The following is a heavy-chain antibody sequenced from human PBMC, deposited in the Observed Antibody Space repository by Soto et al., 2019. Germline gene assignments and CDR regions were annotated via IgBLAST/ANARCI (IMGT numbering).Heavy chain of an antibody. CDR1: GYSFTNYG. D-gene: IGHD3-16*01. Sequence: SVKFYCKASGYSFTNYGITWLRQAPGQGLKWMGWISAYNGDTNYAQKFQGRVIMTTDTSTTTAYMELRSLRSDDTAVYYCARGPAGGMRGGVSYWGQGTLVTVSS. J-gene: IGHJ4*02. CDR2: ISAYNGDT. V-gene: IGHV1-18*04. CDR3: ARGPAGGMRGGVSY.